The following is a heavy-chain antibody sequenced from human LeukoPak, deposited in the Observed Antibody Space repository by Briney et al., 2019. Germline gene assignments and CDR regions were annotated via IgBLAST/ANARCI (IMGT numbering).Heavy chain of an antibody. V-gene: IGHV3-15*01. Sequence: GGSLRLSCAASGFTLSNAWMSWVRQAPGKGLEWVGRIKSKTDGGTTDYVAPVKGRFTISRDDSKNTLYVQMNSLKTEDTAVYYCTTDLWFGEFGLDVWGQGTTVIVSS. CDR3: TTDLWFGEFGLDV. J-gene: IGHJ6*02. CDR1: GFTLSNAW. D-gene: IGHD3-10*01. CDR2: IKSKTDGGTT.